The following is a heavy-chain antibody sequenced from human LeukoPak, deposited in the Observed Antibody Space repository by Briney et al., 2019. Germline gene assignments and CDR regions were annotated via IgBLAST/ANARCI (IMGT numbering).Heavy chain of an antibody. CDR1: GFTFSDYY. V-gene: IGHV3-11*01. CDR3: ARDGSSGSYSANFDY. CDR2: ISSSGSTI. Sequence: GGSLRLSCAASGFTFSDYYMSWIRQAPGKGLEWVSYISSSGSTIYYADSVKGRFTISRDNAKNSLYLQMNSLRAEDTAVYYCARDGSSGSYSANFDYWGQGALVTVSS. J-gene: IGHJ4*02. D-gene: IGHD1-26*01.